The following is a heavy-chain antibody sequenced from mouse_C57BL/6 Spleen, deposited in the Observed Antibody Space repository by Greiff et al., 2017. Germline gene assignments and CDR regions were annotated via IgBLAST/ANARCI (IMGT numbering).Heavy chain of an antibody. D-gene: IGHD2-4*01. CDR1: GYTFTSYW. V-gene: IGHV1-69*01. Sequence: QVQLQQPGAELVMPGASVKLSCKASGYTFTSYWMHWVKQRPGQGLEWIREIDPSDSYTNYNQKFKGKSTLTVDKSSSTAYMQLSSLTSEDSAVYYCARGHYEWYFDVWGTGTTVTVSS. CDR2: IDPSDSYT. J-gene: IGHJ1*03. CDR3: ARGHYEWYFDV.